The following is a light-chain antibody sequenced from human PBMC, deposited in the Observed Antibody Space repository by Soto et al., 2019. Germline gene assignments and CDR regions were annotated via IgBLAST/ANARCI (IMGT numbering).Light chain of an antibody. J-gene: IGKJ2*01. Sequence: EVVLTQSPGTLSLSPGERATLSCRASQSVSGRYLTWYQQKPGQAPRRLIFGASSRASGTPDRFSGSGSGRDFTLTISRLEPEDFAVYYCQQYDTSSYTFGQGTKVEIK. CDR2: GAS. V-gene: IGKV3-20*01. CDR1: QSVSGRY. CDR3: QQYDTSSYT.